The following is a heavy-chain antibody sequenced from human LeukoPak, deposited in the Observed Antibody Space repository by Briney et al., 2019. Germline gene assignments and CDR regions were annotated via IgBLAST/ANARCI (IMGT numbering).Heavy chain of an antibody. Sequence: VASVTVSCKASGGTFSSYAISWVRQAPGQGLEWMGGIIPIFGTANYAQKFQGRVTITADESTSTAYMELSSLRSEDTAVYYCAREGTGGYSSGYYLHAFDYWGQGTLVTVSS. D-gene: IGHD3-22*01. CDR1: GGTFSSYA. CDR2: IIPIFGTA. V-gene: IGHV1-69*13. CDR3: AREGTGGYSSGYYLHAFDY. J-gene: IGHJ4*02.